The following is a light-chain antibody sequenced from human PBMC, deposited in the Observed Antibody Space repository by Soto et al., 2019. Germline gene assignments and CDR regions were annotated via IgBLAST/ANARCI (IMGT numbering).Light chain of an antibody. CDR2: LEGSGSY. CDR3: ETWYRDTHVV. V-gene: IGLV4-60*03. J-gene: IGLJ2*01. Sequence: QPVLTQSSSASASLGSSVKLTCTLSSGRSNNIIAWHQQQPGKAPRYLMRLEGSGSYSKGSGVPDRFSGSSSGADRYLTISNLQSDDEAYYYCETWYRDTHVVFGGGTKLTVL. CDR1: SGRSNNI.